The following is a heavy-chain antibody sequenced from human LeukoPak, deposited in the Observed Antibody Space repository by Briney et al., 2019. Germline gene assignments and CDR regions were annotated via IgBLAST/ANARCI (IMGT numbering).Heavy chain of an antibody. Sequence: SETLSLTCAVYGGSFSGYYWSWIRQPLGKGLEWIGEINHSGSTNYNPSLKSRVTISVDTSKNQFSLKLSSVTAADTAVYYCARGQTDWDILTGYYVDYWGQGTLVTVSS. V-gene: IGHV4-34*01. CDR2: INHSGST. CDR1: GGSFSGYY. D-gene: IGHD3-9*01. CDR3: ARGQTDWDILTGYYVDY. J-gene: IGHJ4*02.